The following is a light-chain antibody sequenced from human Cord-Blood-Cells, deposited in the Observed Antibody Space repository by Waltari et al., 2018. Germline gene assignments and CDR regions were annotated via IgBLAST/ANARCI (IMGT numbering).Light chain of an antibody. V-gene: IGKV1-39*01. CDR1: QRISSY. Sequence: DIQMTQSPSSLSASVGDRVTITCRASQRISSYLNWYQQKPGKAPKLLIYAASSLQSGVPSRFSGSGSGTDFTLTISSLQPEDFATYYCQQSYSTPPFGQGTKVEIK. CDR2: AAS. J-gene: IGKJ1*01. CDR3: QQSYSTPP.